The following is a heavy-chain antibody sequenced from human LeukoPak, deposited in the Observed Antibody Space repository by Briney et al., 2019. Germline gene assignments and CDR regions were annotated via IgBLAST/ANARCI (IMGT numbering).Heavy chain of an antibody. D-gene: IGHD5-12*01. J-gene: IGHJ4*02. Sequence: ASVKVSCKASGYTFPNYAIHWVRQAPGQRLEWMGWINAGNGNTKYSQKFQGRVTITRDTSASTAYMELSSLRSEDTAVYYCARWSGYVPATPFFDYWGQGTLVTVSS. CDR1: GYTFPNYA. CDR3: ARWSGYVPATPFFDY. V-gene: IGHV1-3*01. CDR2: INAGNGNT.